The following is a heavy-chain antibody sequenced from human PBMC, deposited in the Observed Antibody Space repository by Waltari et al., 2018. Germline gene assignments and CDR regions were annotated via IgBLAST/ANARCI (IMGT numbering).Heavy chain of an antibody. V-gene: IGHV3-23*03. Sequence: EVQLLESGGGLVQPGGSLRLSCAASGFTFSSYAMSWVRRAPGKGLEWVSVIYSGGSTYYADSVKGRFTISRDNSKNTLYLQMNSLRAEDTAVYYCAKDPRGMVRGALKGFDYWGQGTLVTVSS. CDR2: IYSGGST. J-gene: IGHJ4*02. CDR3: AKDPRGMVRGALKGFDY. CDR1: GFTFSSYA. D-gene: IGHD3-10*01.